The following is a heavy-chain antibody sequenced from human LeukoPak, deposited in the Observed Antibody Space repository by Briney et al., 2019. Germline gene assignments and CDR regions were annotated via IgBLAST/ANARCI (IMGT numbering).Heavy chain of an antibody. CDR3: ARAAGGAYYHYYMDV. V-gene: IGHV3-30*04. Sequence: GGSLRLSCAASGFTFRSFSMHWVRQIPGRGLEWVAVILYDGTNVNSAPSVYGRFTISRDNHNNTLYLQMNSLTPEDTAIYYCARAAGGAYYHYYMDVWGKGTTVTVSS. D-gene: IGHD6-13*01. J-gene: IGHJ6*03. CDR1: GFTFRSFS. CDR2: ILYDGTNV.